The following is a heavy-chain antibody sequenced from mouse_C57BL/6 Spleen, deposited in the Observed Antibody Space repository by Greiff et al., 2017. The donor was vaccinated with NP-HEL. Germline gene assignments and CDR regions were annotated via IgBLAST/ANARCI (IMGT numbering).Heavy chain of an antibody. V-gene: IGHV1-42*01. D-gene: IGHD2-5*01. CDR1: GYSFTGYY. CDR3: ARYYYSNYPYFDY. J-gene: IGHJ2*01. Sequence: EVQLVESGPELVKPGASVKISCKASGYSFTGYYMNWVKQSPEKSLEWIGEINPSTGGTTYNQKFKAKATLTVDKSSSTAYMQLKSLTSEDSAVYYCARYYYSNYPYFDYWGQGTTLTVSS. CDR2: INPSTGGT.